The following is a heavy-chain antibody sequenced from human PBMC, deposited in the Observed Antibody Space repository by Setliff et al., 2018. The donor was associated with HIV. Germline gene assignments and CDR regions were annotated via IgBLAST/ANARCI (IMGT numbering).Heavy chain of an antibody. CDR1: GGSFSGYY. J-gene: IGHJ5*02. Sequence: SETLSLTCAVYGGSFSGYYWSWIRQPRGKGLEWIGEINHSGSTNYNPSLKSRVTISVDTSKNQFSLKLSSVTAADTAVYYCARMDLGYCSGGSCYLGWFDPWGQGTLVTVSS. CDR2: INHSGST. V-gene: IGHV4-34*01. CDR3: ARMDLGYCSGGSCYLGWFDP. D-gene: IGHD2-15*01.